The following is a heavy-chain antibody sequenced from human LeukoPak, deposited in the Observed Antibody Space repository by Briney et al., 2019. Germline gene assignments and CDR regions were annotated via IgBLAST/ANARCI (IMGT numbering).Heavy chain of an antibody. D-gene: IGHD3-22*01. J-gene: IGHJ4*02. CDR2: IYSGGST. Sequence: GGSLRLSCAASGFTVSSNYMNWVRQAPGKGLEWVSVIYSGGSTYYADSVKGRFTISRDNSKNTLYIQMNSLRAEDTAVYYCASSGYYSPHNYFDYWAREPWSPSPQ. V-gene: IGHV3-66*01. CDR1: GFTVSSNY. CDR3: ASSGYYSPHNYFDY.